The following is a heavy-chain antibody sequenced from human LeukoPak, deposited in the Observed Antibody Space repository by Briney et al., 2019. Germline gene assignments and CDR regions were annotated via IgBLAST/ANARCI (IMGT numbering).Heavy chain of an antibody. CDR3: ARGGGYCSGGSCYFDY. Sequence: GGSLRLSCAASGFTFSSYGMHWVRQASGKGLEWVAVIWYDGSNKYYADSVKGRFTISRDNSKNTLYLQMNSLRAEDTAVCYCARGGGYCSGGSCYFDYWGQGTLVTVSS. CDR2: IWYDGSNK. CDR1: GFTFSSYG. D-gene: IGHD2-15*01. J-gene: IGHJ4*02. V-gene: IGHV3-33*01.